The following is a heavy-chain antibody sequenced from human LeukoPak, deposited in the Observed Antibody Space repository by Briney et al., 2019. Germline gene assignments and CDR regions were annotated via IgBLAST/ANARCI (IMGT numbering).Heavy chain of an antibody. J-gene: IGHJ4*02. V-gene: IGHV3-48*01. CDR2: ISSSSSTI. Sequence: GXXXXLSCAXSGFTFSSYSMNWVRQAPGKGLEWVSYISSSSSTIYYADSVKGRFTISRDNAKNSLYLQMNSLRAEDTAVYYCATGTLGGWHYFDYWGQGTLVTVSS. CDR1: GFTFSSYS. CDR3: ATGTLGGWHYFDY. D-gene: IGHD2-15*01.